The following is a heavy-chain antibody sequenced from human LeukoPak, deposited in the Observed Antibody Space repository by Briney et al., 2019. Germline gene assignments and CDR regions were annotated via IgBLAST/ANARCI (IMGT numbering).Heavy chain of an antibody. CDR2: IPGTDDNT. CDR3: AKVTMTSSNYYFDS. D-gene: IGHD1-1*01. V-gene: IGHV3-23*01. CDR1: GFTFSNYA. Sequence: PGGSLRLSCAASGFTFSNYAMGWVRQAPGKGLEWVSVIPGTDDNTYYVNSVKGRFTVSRDNSRNTLYLQMSSLRAEDTALYYCAKVTMTSSNYYFDSWGQGTLVTVSS. J-gene: IGHJ4*02.